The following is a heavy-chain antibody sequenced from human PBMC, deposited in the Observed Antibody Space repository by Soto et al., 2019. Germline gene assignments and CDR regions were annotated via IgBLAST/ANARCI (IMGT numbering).Heavy chain of an antibody. J-gene: IGHJ6*02. CDR1: GGTFSRYS. D-gene: IGHD2-2*01. Sequence: QVQLVQSGAEVKKPGSSVKVSCKASGGTFSRYSITWVRQAPGHGLEWIGRIIPIFGIASYAQKFQGRVKITADESKSTAYMERSSLRSDDTAVYYCAREDRDRETGLVPAAIDGMDVWGQGTTVTVSS. V-gene: IGHV1-69*08. CDR3: AREDRDRETGLVPAAIDGMDV. CDR2: IIPIFGIA.